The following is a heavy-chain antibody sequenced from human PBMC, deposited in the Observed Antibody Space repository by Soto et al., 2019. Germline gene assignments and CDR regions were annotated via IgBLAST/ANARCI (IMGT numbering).Heavy chain of an antibody. V-gene: IGHV2-5*01. CDR3: AHRGRGYYYGSGSQNWFDP. CDR2: IYWNDDK. Sequence: QITLKESGPTLVKPTQTLTLTCTFSGFSLSTSGVGVGWIRQPPGKALEWLALIYWNDDKRYSPSLKSRLTITKDPSKNQVVLTLTNMDPVDTATYYCAHRGRGYYYGSGSQNWFDPWGQGTLVTVSS. D-gene: IGHD3-10*01. CDR1: GFSLSTSGVG. J-gene: IGHJ5*02.